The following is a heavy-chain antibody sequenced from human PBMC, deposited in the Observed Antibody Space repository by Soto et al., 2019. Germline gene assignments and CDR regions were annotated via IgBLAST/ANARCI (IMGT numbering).Heavy chain of an antibody. V-gene: IGHV3-43*01. J-gene: IGHJ4*02. CDR1: GFTFEAYT. Sequence: GGSLRLSCAVSGFTFEAYTMHWVRQGPGKGLEWVSLISWDGGITHHADSVKGRFTIARDNGKNSLFLEMSSLRPDDSALYYCAKDSYDILTGQKRYFDSWGQGTRVTV. D-gene: IGHD3-9*01. CDR2: ISWDGGIT. CDR3: AKDSYDILTGQKRYFDS.